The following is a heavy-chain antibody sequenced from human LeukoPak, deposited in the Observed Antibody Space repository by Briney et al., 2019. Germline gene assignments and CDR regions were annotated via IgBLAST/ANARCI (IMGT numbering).Heavy chain of an antibody. J-gene: IGHJ3*02. CDR2: IKYSGST. CDR3: ATFGSGWIKGDAFDI. V-gene: IGHV4-34*01. Sequence: SETLSLTCVVYGGSFSGSYWSWIRQPPGKGLEWIGEIKYSGSTTYNPSLKSRVTISADTSKNQFSLKLSSVTAADTAVYYCATFGSGWIKGDAFDIWGQGTMVTVSS. D-gene: IGHD6-19*01. CDR1: GGSFSGSY.